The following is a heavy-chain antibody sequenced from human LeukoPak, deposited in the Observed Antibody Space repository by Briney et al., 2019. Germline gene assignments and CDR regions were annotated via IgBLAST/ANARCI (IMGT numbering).Heavy chain of an antibody. CDR3: ASKYGDYGLDY. CDR2: ISYDGSNK. CDR1: GFTFSSYA. D-gene: IGHD4-17*01. V-gene: IGHV3-30*01. Sequence: GRSLRLSCAASGFTFSSYAMHWVRQAPGKGLEWVAVISYDGSNKYYADSVKGRFTISRDNSKNTLYLQMNSLRAEDTAVYYCASKYGDYGLDYWGQGTLVTVSS. J-gene: IGHJ4*02.